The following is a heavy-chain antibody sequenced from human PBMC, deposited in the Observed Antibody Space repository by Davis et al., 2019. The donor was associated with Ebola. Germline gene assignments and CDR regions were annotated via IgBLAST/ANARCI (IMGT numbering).Heavy chain of an antibody. CDR3: ARLLHALDY. CDR2: IHYNADTY. J-gene: IGHJ4*02. Sequence: MPSETLSLTCTVSGGSISPYYWSWIRQPPGKGLEWIGYIHYNADTYTHYNPSLESRVSMSVDTSKNQFSLKLSSVTAADTAVYYCARLLHALDYWGQGTLVTVSS. CDR1: GGSISPYY. V-gene: IGHV4-59*08.